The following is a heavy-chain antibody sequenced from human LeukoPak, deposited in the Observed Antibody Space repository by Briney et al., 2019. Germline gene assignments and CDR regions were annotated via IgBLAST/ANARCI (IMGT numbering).Heavy chain of an antibody. CDR3: ARGGSNCFDY. D-gene: IGHD3-16*01. V-gene: IGHV3-48*04. Sequence: PGGSLRLSCAASGFTFSSYGMHWVRQAPGKGLEWVPYISSSGSTIYYADSVKGRFTISRDNAKNSLYLQMNSLRAEDTAVYYCARGGSNCFDYWGQGTLVTVSS. CDR2: ISSSGSTI. CDR1: GFTFSSYG. J-gene: IGHJ4*02.